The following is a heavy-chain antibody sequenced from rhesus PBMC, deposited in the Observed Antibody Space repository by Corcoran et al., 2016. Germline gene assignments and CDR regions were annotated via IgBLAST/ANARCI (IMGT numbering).Heavy chain of an antibody. CDR2: IYGSGSST. V-gene: IGHV4S11*01. Sequence: QVQLQESGPGLLKPSEPLSLTCAVSGGSISSNYWSWVRQAPGKGLAWIGYIYGSGSSTNYNPSLKSRVTLSVDTSKNQLSLKLSSVTAADTAVYYCARQGGSYHFDYWGQGVLVTVSS. CDR1: GGSISSNY. D-gene: IGHD3-16*01. CDR3: ARQGGSYHFDY. J-gene: IGHJ4*01.